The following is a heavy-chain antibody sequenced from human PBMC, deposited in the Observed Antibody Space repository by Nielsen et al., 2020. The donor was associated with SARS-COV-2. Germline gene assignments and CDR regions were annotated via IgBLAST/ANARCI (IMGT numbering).Heavy chain of an antibody. CDR3: ARGYCSSTSCYRNRWFDP. V-gene: IGHV7-4-1*02. Sequence: WVRQAPGQGLEWMGWINTNTGNPTYAQGFTGRFVFSLDTSVSTAYLQISNLKAEDTAVYYCARGYCSSTSCYRNRWFDPWGQGTLVTVSS. D-gene: IGHD2-2*01. J-gene: IGHJ5*02. CDR2: INTNTGNP.